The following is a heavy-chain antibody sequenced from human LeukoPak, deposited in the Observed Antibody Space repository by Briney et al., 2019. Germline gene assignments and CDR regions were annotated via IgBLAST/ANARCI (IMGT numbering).Heavy chain of an antibody. D-gene: IGHD6-19*01. V-gene: IGHV3-21*01. Sequence: GGSLRLSCAASGFTFSSYSMNWVRQAPGKGLEWVSSISSSSSYIYYADSVKGRFTISRDNAKNSLYLQMNSLRAEDTAVYYCARKGVAGIADYWGQGTLVTVSS. CDR1: GFTFSSYS. CDR2: ISSSSSYI. CDR3: ARKGVAGIADY. J-gene: IGHJ4*02.